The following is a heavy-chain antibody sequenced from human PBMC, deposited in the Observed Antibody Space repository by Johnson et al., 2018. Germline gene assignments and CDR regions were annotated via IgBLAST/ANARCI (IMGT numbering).Heavy chain of an antibody. J-gene: IGHJ3*02. D-gene: IGHD3-22*01. CDR3: AVLRTPACKPAYSSGYRGFGAFDI. CDR1: GFTFDDYA. CDR2: ISWNSCSI. Sequence: VQSGRSLRLXCAASGFTFDDYAMHWVRQAPGKGLEWVSGISWNSCSIGYADSVKGRFTISRDNSQNTLYLQMNSLRAEDPAVYYCAVLRTPACKPAYSSGYRGFGAFDIWGQGTMVTVSS. V-gene: IGHV3-9*01.